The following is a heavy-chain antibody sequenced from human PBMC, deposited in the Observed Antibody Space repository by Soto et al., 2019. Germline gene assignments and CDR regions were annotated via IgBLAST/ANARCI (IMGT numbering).Heavy chain of an antibody. J-gene: IGHJ6*02. CDR3: AAAPDIVATIGGYYYGMDV. CDR2: IVVGSGNT. V-gene: IGHV1-58*01. Sequence: SVKVSCKASGFTFTSSAVQWVRQARGQRLEWIGWIVVGSGNTNYAQKFQERVTITRDMSTSTAYMELSSLRSEDTAVYYCAAAPDIVATIGGYYYGMDVWGQGTTVTVSS. D-gene: IGHD5-12*01. CDR1: GFTFTSSA.